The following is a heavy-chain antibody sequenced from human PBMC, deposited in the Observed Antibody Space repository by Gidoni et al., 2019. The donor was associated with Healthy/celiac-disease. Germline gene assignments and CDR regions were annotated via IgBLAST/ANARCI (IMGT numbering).Heavy chain of an antibody. D-gene: IGHD6-13*01. J-gene: IGHJ6*02. CDR3: ARDRGIAAASPPYNYYYYGMDV. CDR1: GGCISRYH. Sequence: QVQLQASGPGLVKPAEPLYLTCTVFGGCISRYHWSWTRQPPGKGLEWIGFIYYSGSTNNNPSLKTRVTISVDTSKNQFSLKLSSVTAADTAVYYCARDRGIAAASPPYNYYYYGMDVWGQGTTVTVSS. V-gene: IGHV4-59*01. CDR2: IYYSGST.